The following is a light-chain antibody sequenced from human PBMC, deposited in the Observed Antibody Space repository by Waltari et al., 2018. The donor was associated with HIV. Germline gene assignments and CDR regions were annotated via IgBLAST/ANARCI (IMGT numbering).Light chain of an antibody. Sequence: QSALTQPASVSGSPGQSITISCTGTSSDIGGYDIVSWFQQHPGKAPNVMIYEVTKRPSGVSNRFSGSKSGNTASLTISGLQAEDEADYYCCSYAGGTTSVFGGGTKLTVL. CDR2: EVT. CDR1: SSDIGGYDI. CDR3: CSYAGGTTSV. J-gene: IGLJ3*02. V-gene: IGLV2-23*02.